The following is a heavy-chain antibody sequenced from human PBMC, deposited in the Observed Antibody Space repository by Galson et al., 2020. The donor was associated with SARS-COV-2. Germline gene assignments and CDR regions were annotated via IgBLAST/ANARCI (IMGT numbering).Heavy chain of an antibody. CDR1: GFTFDEYT. D-gene: IGHD3-10*01. J-gene: IGHJ4*02. V-gene: IGHV3-43*01. CDR2: ISWDGGST. CDR3: AKVMVRGVIINCYFDY. Sequence: GGSLRLSCAASGFTFDEYTMHWVRQAPGKGLEWVSLISWDGGSTYYADSVKGRFTISRDNSKNSLYLQMNSLRTEDTALYYCAKVMVRGVIINCYFDYWGQGTLVTVSS.